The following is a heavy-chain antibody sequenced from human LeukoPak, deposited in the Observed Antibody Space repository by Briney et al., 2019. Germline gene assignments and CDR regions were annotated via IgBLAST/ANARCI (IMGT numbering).Heavy chain of an antibody. CDR2: VYYSGST. CDR3: ARYGSGSYSDDHFQH. J-gene: IGHJ1*01. D-gene: IGHD3-10*01. CDR1: GGSISSGGYY. V-gene: IGHV4-61*08. Sequence: SETLSLTCTVSGGSISSGGYYWSWIRQPPGRGLEWIGFVYYSGSTKYNPSLKSRVTISVDTSKNQFSLKLTSVTAADTAVYYCARYGSGSYSDDHFQHWGQGTLVTVSS.